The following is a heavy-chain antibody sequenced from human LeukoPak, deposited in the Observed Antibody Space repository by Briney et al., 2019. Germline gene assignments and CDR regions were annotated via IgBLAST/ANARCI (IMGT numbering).Heavy chain of an antibody. J-gene: IGHJ5*02. CDR3: ARPGGRMVRGVNRRFDP. V-gene: IGHV4-39*07. CDR2: INHSGST. CDR1: GGSISSSSYY. Sequence: SETLSLTCTVSGGSISSSSYYWSWIRRPPGKGLEWIGEINHSGSTNYNPSLMSRVTISVDTSKNQFSLKLSSVTAADTAVYYCARPGGRMVRGVNRRFDPWGQGTLVTVSS. D-gene: IGHD3-10*01.